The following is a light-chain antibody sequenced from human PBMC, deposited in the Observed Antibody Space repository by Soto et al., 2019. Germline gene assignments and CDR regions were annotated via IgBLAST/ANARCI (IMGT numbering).Light chain of an antibody. CDR1: SSNVGNNY. V-gene: IGLV1-51*01. CDR3: GAWDTSLNAWV. CDR2: DND. Sequence: QSVLTQPPSVSAAPGQKGTISCSGSSSNVGNNYVSWYQQVPGTAPKVLIYDNDKRPSGIPDRFSGSKSGTSATLGITGLQTGDEAVYYCGAWDTSLNAWVFGGGTKLTVL. J-gene: IGLJ3*02.